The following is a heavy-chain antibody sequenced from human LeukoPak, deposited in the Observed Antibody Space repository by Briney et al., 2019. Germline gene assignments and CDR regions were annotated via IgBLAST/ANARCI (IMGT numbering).Heavy chain of an antibody. Sequence: PSETLSLTCTVSGGSISGYYWSWIRQPPGKGLEWIGYIYYSGNSNYNPSLKSRVTISADTSKNQFSLKLSSVTAADTAVYYCARLTSADAFDIWGQGTMVTVSS. CDR1: GGSISGYY. J-gene: IGHJ3*02. D-gene: IGHD3-16*01. CDR3: ARLTSADAFDI. CDR2: IYYSGNS. V-gene: IGHV4-59*01.